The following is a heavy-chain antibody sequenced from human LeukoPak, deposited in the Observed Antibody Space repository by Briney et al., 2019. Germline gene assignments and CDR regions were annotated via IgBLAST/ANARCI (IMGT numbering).Heavy chain of an antibody. D-gene: IGHD1-26*01. CDR3: AKVPNSGNYYYFDY. J-gene: IGHJ4*02. CDR2: ISGSGTNT. CDR1: GFTFSTQA. Sequence: GASLRLSCAAPGFTFSTQAISSVRQAPGKGLEWVSAISGSGTNTYYAHSVKDRFTISRDNSTNTLCLQMNSLRAEDTAVYFCAKVPNSGNYYYFDYWGQGTPVTVSS. V-gene: IGHV3-23*01.